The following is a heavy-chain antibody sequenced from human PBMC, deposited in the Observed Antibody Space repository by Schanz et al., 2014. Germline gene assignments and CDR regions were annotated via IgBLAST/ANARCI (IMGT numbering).Heavy chain of an antibody. CDR1: GFTFGDYA. V-gene: IGHV3-23*01. D-gene: IGHD3-3*01. Sequence: EVQLLESGGGLVQPGGSLRLSCAASGFTFGDYAMTWVRQAPGKGLEWVSAINTGVNTYYADSVRGRFTMSRDNSKNTLYLQMNSLRAEDTAVYYCARGRVLASWGQGTLVTVSS. CDR3: ARGRVLAS. CDR2: INTGVNT. J-gene: IGHJ5*02.